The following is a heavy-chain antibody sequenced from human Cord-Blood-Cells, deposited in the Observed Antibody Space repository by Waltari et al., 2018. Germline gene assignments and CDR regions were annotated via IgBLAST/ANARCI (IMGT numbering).Heavy chain of an antibody. V-gene: IGHV4-34*01. Sequence: QVQLQQWGAGLLKPSETLSLTCAVYGGSFIGYYWSWIRKPPGKGLEWIGEINHSGSTNYNPSLKSRVTISVDTSKNQFSLKLSSVTAADTAVYYCARKCSSSDGGGFDYWGQGTLVTVSS. CDR2: INHSGST. CDR1: GGSFIGYY. J-gene: IGHJ4*02. D-gene: IGHD6-6*01. CDR3: ARKCSSSDGGGFDY.